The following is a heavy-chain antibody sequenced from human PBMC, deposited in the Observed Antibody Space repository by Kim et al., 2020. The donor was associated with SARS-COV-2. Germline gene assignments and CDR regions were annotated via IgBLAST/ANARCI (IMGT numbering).Heavy chain of an antibody. CDR3: ARDLLVGATSYGMDV. CDR1: GFTFSSYG. CDR2: IWYDGSNK. Sequence: GGSLRLSCAESGFTFSSYGMHWVRQAPGKGLEWVAVIWYDGSNKYYADSVKGRFTISRDNSKNTLYLQMNSLRAEDTAVYYCARDLLVGATSYGMDVWGQGTTVTVSS. D-gene: IGHD1-26*01. V-gene: IGHV3-33*01. J-gene: IGHJ6*02.